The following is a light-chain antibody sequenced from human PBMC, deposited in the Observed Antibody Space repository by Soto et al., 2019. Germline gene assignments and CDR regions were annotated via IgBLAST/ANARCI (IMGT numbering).Light chain of an antibody. CDR3: QQYNNSRRT. CDR2: GAS. Sequence: EIVKTKYPATLSVTPGERATLSCRASQSVSSNLAWYQQKPGQAPRLLIYGASTRATGIPDRFSGSGSGTEFTLTISSLQPEDFAVYYCQQYNNSRRTFGQGTKVEIK. V-gene: IGKV3-15*01. CDR1: QSVSSN. J-gene: IGKJ1*01.